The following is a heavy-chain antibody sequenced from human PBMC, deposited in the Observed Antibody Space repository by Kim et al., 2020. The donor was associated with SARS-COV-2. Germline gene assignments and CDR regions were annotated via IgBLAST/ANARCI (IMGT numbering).Heavy chain of an antibody. D-gene: IGHD5-18*01. CDR2: IIPIFGTA. V-gene: IGHV1-69*13. CDR3: ARDGWGRGIDTALSNYYYYGMDV. J-gene: IGHJ6*02. CDR1: GGTFSSYA. Sequence: SVKVSCKASGGTFSSYAISWVRQAPGQGLEWMGGIIPIFGTANYAQKFQGRVTITADESTSTAYMELSSLRSEDTAVYYCARDGWGRGIDTALSNYYYYGMDVWGQGTTVTVSS.